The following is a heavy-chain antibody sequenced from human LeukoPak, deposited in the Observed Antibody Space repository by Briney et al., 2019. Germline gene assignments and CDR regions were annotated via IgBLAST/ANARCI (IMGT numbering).Heavy chain of an antibody. CDR3: TSPSSSGDY. D-gene: IGHD6-13*01. Sequence: GGSLRLSCAASGFTFSGSAMHWVRQASGKGLDWVGRIRSKANSYATAYAASVKGRFTISRDDSKNTAYLQMNSLKTEDTAVYYCTSPSSSGDYWGQGTLVTVSS. CDR2: IRSKANSYAT. V-gene: IGHV3-73*01. J-gene: IGHJ4*02. CDR1: GFTFSGSA.